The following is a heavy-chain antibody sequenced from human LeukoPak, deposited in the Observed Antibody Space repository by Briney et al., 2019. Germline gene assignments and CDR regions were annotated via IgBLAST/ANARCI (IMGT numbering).Heavy chain of an antibody. V-gene: IGHV3-43*01. Sequence: SGGSLRLSCAASGFTFDDYTMHWVRPAPGKGLEWVSLISWDGGSTYYADSVKGRFTISRDNSKNSLYLQMSSLRTEDTALYYCAKDGSTSLSYYYMDVWGKGTTVTVSS. CDR2: ISWDGGST. D-gene: IGHD2-2*01. J-gene: IGHJ6*03. CDR1: GFTFDDYT. CDR3: AKDGSTSLSYYYMDV.